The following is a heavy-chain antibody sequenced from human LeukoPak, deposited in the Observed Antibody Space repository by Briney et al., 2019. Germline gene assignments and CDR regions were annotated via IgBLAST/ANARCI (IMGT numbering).Heavy chain of an antibody. CDR3: SKQRDITMVDV. V-gene: IGHV5-51*01. CDR2: IYPGDSDT. D-gene: IGHD3-10*01. J-gene: IGHJ6*04. CDR1: GYSFTSYW. Sequence: GESLKISCKGSGYSFTSYWIGRVRQMPGKDLEWMGIIYPGDSDTRYSSSFQGQVTISADKSISTAYLQWSSLKVSVTAMYYCSKQRDITMVDVWGKGTTVTVSS.